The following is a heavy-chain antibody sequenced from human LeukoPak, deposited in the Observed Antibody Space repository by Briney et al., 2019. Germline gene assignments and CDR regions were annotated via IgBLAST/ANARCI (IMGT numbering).Heavy chain of an antibody. J-gene: IGHJ3*02. V-gene: IGHV3-11*04. CDR2: ISSSGSTI. CDR1: GFTFSDYY. CDR3: ARVSRRNAKWFGELKGAFDI. D-gene: IGHD3-10*01. Sequence: GGSLRLSCAASGFTFSDYYMSWIRQAPGKGLEWVSYISSSGSTIYYADSVKGRFTISRDNAKNSLYLQMNSLRAEDTAVYYCARVSRRNAKWFGELKGAFDIWGQGTMVTVSS.